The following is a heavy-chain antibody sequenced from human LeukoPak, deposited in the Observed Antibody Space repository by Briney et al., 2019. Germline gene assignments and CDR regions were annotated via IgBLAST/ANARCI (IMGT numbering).Heavy chain of an antibody. CDR1: GFTFSSYS. J-gene: IGHJ6*02. Sequence: GGSLRLSCAASGFTFSSYSMNWVRQAPGQGLEWISHISSGGAVYYADSVKGRFTISRDNAENSLYLEMNSLRAEDTAVYYCARDLTDSSGYYYYYYGMDVWGQGTTVTVSS. D-gene: IGHD3-22*01. CDR3: ARDLTDSSGYYYYYYGMDV. V-gene: IGHV3-48*01. CDR2: ISSGGAV.